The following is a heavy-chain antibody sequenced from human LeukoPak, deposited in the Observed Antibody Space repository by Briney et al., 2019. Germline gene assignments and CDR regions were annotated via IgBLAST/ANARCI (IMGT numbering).Heavy chain of an antibody. CDR3: ARNIAAAGTYYYYGMDV. CDR2: ISAYNGNT. V-gene: IGHV1-18*01. CDR1: GYTFTSYG. Sequence: GASVKVSCKASGYTFTSYGISWVRQAPGQGLEWMGWISAYNGNTNYAQKLQGRVTMTTDTSTSTAYMELRRLRSDDTAVYYCARNIAAAGTYYYYGMDVWGQGTTVTVSS. D-gene: IGHD6-13*01. J-gene: IGHJ6*02.